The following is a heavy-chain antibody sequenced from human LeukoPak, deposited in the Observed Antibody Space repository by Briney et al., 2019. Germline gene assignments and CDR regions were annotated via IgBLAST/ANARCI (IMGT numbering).Heavy chain of an antibody. J-gene: IGHJ5*02. Sequence: SQTLSLTCTVSGGSVSTGGYYWTWLRQPPGKGLEWIGNIYHTGSSYYNPSLKSRVTISVDRSKNQLSLELTSVTAADTAVYYCARGLKWEVPGPWGQGTLVTVSS. V-gene: IGHV4-30-2*01. D-gene: IGHD1-26*01. CDR3: ARGLKWEVPGP. CDR2: IYHTGSS. CDR1: GGSVSTGGYY.